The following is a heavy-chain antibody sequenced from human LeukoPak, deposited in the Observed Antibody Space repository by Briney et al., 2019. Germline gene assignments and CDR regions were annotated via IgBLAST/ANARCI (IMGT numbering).Heavy chain of an antibody. J-gene: IGHJ5*02. CDR3: ARQGQEVVVPAAVPRNSYWFDP. V-gene: IGHV5-51*01. D-gene: IGHD2-2*02. Sequence: GESLKISCKDSGYSFTTSWIGWVRQMPGKGLEWMGIIYPGDSDTRYSPSFQGQVTISADKSTSTAYLQWSSLKASDTALYYCARQGQEVVVPAAVPRNSYWFDPWGQGTLVTVSS. CDR2: IYPGDSDT. CDR1: GYSFTTSW.